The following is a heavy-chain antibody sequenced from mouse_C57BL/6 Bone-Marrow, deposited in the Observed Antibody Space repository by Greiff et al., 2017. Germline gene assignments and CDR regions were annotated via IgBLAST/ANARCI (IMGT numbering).Heavy chain of an antibody. Sequence: EVQVVESGGGLVKPGGSLKLSCAASGFTFSDYGMHWVRQAPEKGLEWVAYISSGSSTIYYADTVKGRFTISRDNAKNTLFLQMTSLRSEDTAMYYCARRLNWFYAMDYWGQGTSVTVSS. V-gene: IGHV5-17*01. D-gene: IGHD4-1*02. CDR1: GFTFSDYG. CDR2: ISSGSSTI. J-gene: IGHJ4*01. CDR3: ARRLNWFYAMDY.